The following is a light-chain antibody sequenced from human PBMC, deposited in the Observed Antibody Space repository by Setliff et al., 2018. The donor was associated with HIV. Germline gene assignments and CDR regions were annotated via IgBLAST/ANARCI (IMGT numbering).Light chain of an antibody. CDR1: SSDVGGYNF. J-gene: IGLJ1*01. Sequence: QSALTQPASVSGSPGQSITISCTGTSSDVGGYNFVSWYQQHPGKAPKLMIYEVSNRPSEVSNRFSGSKSGNTASLTISGLQAEDEADYYCSSYTGSTTPYVFGTGTKAHRP. V-gene: IGLV2-14*01. CDR3: SSYTGSTTPYV. CDR2: EVS.